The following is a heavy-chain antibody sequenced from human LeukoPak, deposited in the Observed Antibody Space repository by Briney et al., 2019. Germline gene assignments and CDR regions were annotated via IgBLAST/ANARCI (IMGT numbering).Heavy chain of an antibody. V-gene: IGHV3-11*05. J-gene: IGHJ4*02. Sequence: GGSLRLSCAASGFTFNDYYMSWIRQAPGKGLEWLSYINIGGTNTHYADSVKGRFTISRDNSKNTLYLQMNSLRAEDTAVYYCAKDPVIGSVRWGQGTLVTVSS. CDR1: GFTFNDYY. CDR2: INIGGTNT. D-gene: IGHD3-10*01. CDR3: AKDPVIGSVR.